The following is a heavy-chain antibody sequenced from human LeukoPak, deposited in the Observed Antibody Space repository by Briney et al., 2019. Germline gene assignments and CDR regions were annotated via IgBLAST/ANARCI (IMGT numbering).Heavy chain of an antibody. V-gene: IGHV1-18*01. D-gene: IGHD3-10*01. J-gene: IGHJ4*02. CDR1: GYTFTSYG. Sequence: ASVKVSCKASGYTFTSYGISWVRQAPGQGLEWMGWISAYNGNTNYAQKLQGRVTMTTDTSTSTAYMELRSLRSDDTAVYYCARVDITMVRGVIMWGSFDYWGQGTLVTVSS. CDR2: ISAYNGNT. CDR3: ARVDITMVRGVIMWGSFDY.